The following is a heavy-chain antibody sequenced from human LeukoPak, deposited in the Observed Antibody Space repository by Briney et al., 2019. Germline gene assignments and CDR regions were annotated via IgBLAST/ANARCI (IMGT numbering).Heavy chain of an antibody. CDR1: GFAFSDYY. J-gene: IGHJ5*02. D-gene: IGHD6-13*01. CDR3: ARGGGYSQAAANWFDP. V-gene: IGHV3-11*01. Sequence: GGSLRLSCAASGFAFSDYYMSWIRQAPGKGLEWVSYISSSGSTIYYADSVKGRFTISRDNAKNSLYLQMNSLRAEDTAVYYCARGGGYSQAAANWFDPWGQGTLVTVSS. CDR2: ISSSGSTI.